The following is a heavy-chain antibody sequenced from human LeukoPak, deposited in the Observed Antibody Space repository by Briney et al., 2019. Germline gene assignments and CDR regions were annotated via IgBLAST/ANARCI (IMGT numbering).Heavy chain of an antibody. J-gene: IGHJ6*03. CDR2: IYTSGST. V-gene: IGHV4-61*02. D-gene: IGHD2-2*01. CDR1: GGSISSGSYY. CDR3: ARAPWVVVRWTTPKQYYMDV. Sequence: SQTLSLTCTVSGGSISSGSYYWSWIRQPAGKGLEWIGRIYTSGSTNYNPSLKSRVTISVDTSKNQFSLKLSSVTAADTAVYYCARAPWVVVRWTTPKQYYMDVWGKGTTVTISS.